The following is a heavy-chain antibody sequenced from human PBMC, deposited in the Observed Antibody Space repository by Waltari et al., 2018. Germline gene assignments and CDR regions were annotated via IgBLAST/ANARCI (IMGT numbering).Heavy chain of an antibody. CDR1: AGSISSNPYY. D-gene: IGHD2-21*01. CDR2: IYYSGST. Sequence: QLQLQESGPRLVKPSETLSLSCTVSAGSISSNPYYWVWIRQPPGKGLEWIGSIYYSGSTYSNPSLKSRVTIAVDTAKNQVSLKLTSVSAADTAVYYCARDVDMSFYYYMDVWGKGTTVTISS. CDR3: ARDVDMSFYYYMDV. J-gene: IGHJ6*03. V-gene: IGHV4-39*07.